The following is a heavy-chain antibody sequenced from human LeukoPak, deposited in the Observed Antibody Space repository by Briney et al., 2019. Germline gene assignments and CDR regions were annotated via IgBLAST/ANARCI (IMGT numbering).Heavy chain of an antibody. Sequence: PGGSLRLSCAASGFTVSSDYMSWVRQAPGKGLEWVSVIYSGGETYYADSVKGRFTISRDNSKNTLYLQMSSLRPEDTAVYYCARDPGLPNGMSVWGQGTTVTVSS. V-gene: IGHV3-66*02. CDR2: IYSGGET. D-gene: IGHD3-10*01. J-gene: IGHJ6*02. CDR1: GFTVSSDY. CDR3: ARDPGLPNGMSV.